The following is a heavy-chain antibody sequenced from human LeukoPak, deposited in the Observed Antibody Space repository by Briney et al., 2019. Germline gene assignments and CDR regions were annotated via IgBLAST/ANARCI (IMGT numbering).Heavy chain of an antibody. CDR2: INHSGST. CDR1: GGSFSGYY. D-gene: IGHD5-12*01. Sequence: SETLSLTCAVYGGSFSGYYWSWIRQPPGKGLEWIGEINHSGSTNYNPSLKSRVTISVDTSKNQFSLKLSSVTAANTAVYYCARAYSGYISSFGWFDPWGQGTLVTVSS. V-gene: IGHV4-34*01. J-gene: IGHJ5*02. CDR3: ARAYSGYISSFGWFDP.